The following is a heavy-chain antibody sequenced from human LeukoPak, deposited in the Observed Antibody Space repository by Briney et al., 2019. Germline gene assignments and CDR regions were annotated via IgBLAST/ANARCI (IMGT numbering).Heavy chain of an antibody. CDR2: INPNTGGT. CDR1: GYTFTGYY. Sequence: ASVKVSCKASGYTFTGYYMHWVQQAPGQGLEWMGWINPNTGGTNSAQKFQGRVTMTRDTSISTAYMELSRLTSDDTAVYYCARGSPFVTTYRGGNWFDPWGQGTLVTVSS. CDR3: ARGSPFVTTYRGGNWFDP. J-gene: IGHJ5*02. V-gene: IGHV1-2*02. D-gene: IGHD1-1*01.